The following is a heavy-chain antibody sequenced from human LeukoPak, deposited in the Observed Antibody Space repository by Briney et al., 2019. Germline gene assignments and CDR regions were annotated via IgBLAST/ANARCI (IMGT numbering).Heavy chain of an antibody. CDR2: IHYSGST. CDR3: ARATAGYYDFWSGYPLFDP. Sequence: SETLSLTCTVSGGSISSYYWSWIRQPPGKGLEWIGYIHYSGSTNYNPSLKSRVTISVDTSKNQFSLKLSSVTAADTAVYYCARATAGYYDFWSGYPLFDPWGQGTLVTVSS. CDR1: GGSISSYY. D-gene: IGHD3-3*01. V-gene: IGHV4-59*08. J-gene: IGHJ5*02.